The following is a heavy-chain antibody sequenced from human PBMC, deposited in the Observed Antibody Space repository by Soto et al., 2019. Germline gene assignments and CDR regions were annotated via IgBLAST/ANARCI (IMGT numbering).Heavy chain of an antibody. Sequence: QVQLVQSGAEMKKPGASVKVSCKASGYTFTSYDVNWVRQATGKGLEWMGWMNPNSGNTGYAQKFLGRVTMTRNTSISTAYMELSSLRAEDTDVYYCARELTDYGMDVWGHGTTVTVSS. CDR2: MNPNSGNT. D-gene: IGHD1-26*01. CDR3: ARELTDYGMDV. J-gene: IGHJ6*02. V-gene: IGHV1-8*01. CDR1: GYTFTSYD.